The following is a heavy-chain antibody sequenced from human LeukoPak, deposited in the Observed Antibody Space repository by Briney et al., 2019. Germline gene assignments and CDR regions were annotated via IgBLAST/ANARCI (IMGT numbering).Heavy chain of an antibody. CDR1: GGSISSYY. CDR3: ARDSSGGKGY. V-gene: IGHV4-4*09. J-gene: IGHJ4*02. CDR2: IYTSGST. Sequence: QSSETLSLTCTVSGGSISSYYWSWIRQPPGKGLEWIGYIYTSGSTNYNPALKSRVTISVDTSKNQFSLKLSSVTAADTAVYYCARDSSGGKGYWGQGTLVTVSS. D-gene: IGHD3-22*01.